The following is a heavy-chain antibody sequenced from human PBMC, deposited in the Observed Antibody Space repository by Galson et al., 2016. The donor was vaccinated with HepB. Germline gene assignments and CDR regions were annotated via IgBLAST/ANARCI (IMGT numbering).Heavy chain of an antibody. Sequence: SLRLSCAASGFTFSSYWMNWVRQAPGKGLEWVANIKEDGSEKNYVDAPKGRFTISRDNAKNSLYLHMNNLRVEDTAVYYCAKSSGWDSDYWGQGTLVIVSS. CDR1: GFTFSSYW. V-gene: IGHV3-7*03. CDR2: IKEDGSEK. CDR3: AKSSGWDSDY. J-gene: IGHJ4*02. D-gene: IGHD6-19*01.